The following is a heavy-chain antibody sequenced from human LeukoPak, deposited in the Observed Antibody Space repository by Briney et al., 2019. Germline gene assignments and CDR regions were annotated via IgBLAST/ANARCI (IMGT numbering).Heavy chain of an antibody. V-gene: IGHV3-23*01. D-gene: IGHD3-10*01. CDR2: ISGSGGST. Sequence: GSLRLSCAASGFTFSSYAMSWVRQAPGKGLEWVSAISGSGGSTYYADSVEGRFTISRDNSKNTLYLQMNSLRAEDTAVYYCAKGQDYGSGSYYNENWFDPWGQGTLVTVSS. CDR3: AKGQDYGSGSYYNENWFDP. CDR1: GFTFSSYA. J-gene: IGHJ5*02.